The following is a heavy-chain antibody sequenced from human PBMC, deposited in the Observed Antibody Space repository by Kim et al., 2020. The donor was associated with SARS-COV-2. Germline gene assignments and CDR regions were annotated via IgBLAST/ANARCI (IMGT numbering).Heavy chain of an antibody. J-gene: IGHJ5*02. Sequence: SETLSLTCAVSGGSISSSNWWSWVRQPPGKGLEWIGEIYHSGSTNYNSSLKSRVTISVDKSKNQFSLKLSSVTAADTAVYYCARGPATMVRGVIRRLAWFDPWGQGTLVTVST. CDR3: ARGPATMVRGVIRRLAWFDP. CDR2: IYHSGST. V-gene: IGHV4-4*02. CDR1: GGSISSSNW. D-gene: IGHD3-10*01.